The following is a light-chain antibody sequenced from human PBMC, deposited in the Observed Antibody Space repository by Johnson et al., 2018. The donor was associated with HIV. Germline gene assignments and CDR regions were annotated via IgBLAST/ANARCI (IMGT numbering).Light chain of an antibody. CDR3: GTLDSSLGKV. V-gene: IGLV1-51*02. Sequence: QSVLTQPPSVSAAPGQKVTISCSGSSSNIGNNYVSWYQQLPGTAPKLLIYENNKLPSGIPDRFSGSKSGTSATLGITGLQTGDEADYYCGTLDSSLGKVFGTGTKVTVL. CDR2: ENN. CDR1: SSNIGNNY. J-gene: IGLJ1*01.